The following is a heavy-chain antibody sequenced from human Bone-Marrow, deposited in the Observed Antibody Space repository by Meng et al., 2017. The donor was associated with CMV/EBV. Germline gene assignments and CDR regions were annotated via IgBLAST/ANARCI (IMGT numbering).Heavy chain of an antibody. Sequence: ASVKVSCKASGYTFTGYYMHWVRQAPGQGLEWMGWINPNSGGTNYAQKFQGRDTMTRDTSISTAYMELSRLRSDDTAVYYCAFSNYDFWSGYLPFDYWGQGTLVTVSS. V-gene: IGHV1-2*02. CDR1: GYTFTGYY. D-gene: IGHD3-3*01. CDR2: INPNSGGT. CDR3: AFSNYDFWSGYLPFDY. J-gene: IGHJ4*02.